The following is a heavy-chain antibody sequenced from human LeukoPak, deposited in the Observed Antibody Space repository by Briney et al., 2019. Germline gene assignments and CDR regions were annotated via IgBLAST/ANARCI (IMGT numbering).Heavy chain of an antibody. CDR3: ARGDGYNPYWYFDL. CDR2: IWYDGSNR. Sequence: GSLRLSCAASGFTFRSYGMHWARQAPGKGLEWVAVIWYDGSNRKYGDSVKGRFTISRDNAKNSLYLQMNSLRAEDTAVYYCARGDGYNPYWYFDLWGRGTLVTVSS. J-gene: IGHJ2*01. D-gene: IGHD5-24*01. V-gene: IGHV3-33*01. CDR1: GFTFRSYG.